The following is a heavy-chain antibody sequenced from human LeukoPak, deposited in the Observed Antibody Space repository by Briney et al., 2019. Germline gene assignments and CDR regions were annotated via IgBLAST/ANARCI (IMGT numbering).Heavy chain of an antibody. D-gene: IGHD1-26*01. CDR2: ISSSSSTI. CDR1: GFTFSSYS. Sequence: PGGSLRLSCAASGFTFSSYSMNWVRQAPGKGLEWVSYISSSSSTIYYADSVKGRFTISRDNAKNSLYLQMNSLRAEDTAVYYCARDGRIVGATENYWGQGTLVTVSS. J-gene: IGHJ4*02. V-gene: IGHV3-48*04. CDR3: ARDGRIVGATENY.